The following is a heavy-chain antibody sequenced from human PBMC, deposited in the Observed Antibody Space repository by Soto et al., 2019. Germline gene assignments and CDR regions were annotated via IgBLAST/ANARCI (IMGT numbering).Heavy chain of an antibody. J-gene: IGHJ4*02. CDR3: ARNIKFDGDRIY. V-gene: IGHV3-33*01. CDR1: GFPFSSYH. CDR2: IWFDGTNK. Sequence: QVQLVESGGGVVQPGRSLRLSCAASGFPFSSYHMHWVRQAPGKGLEWVAVIWFDGTNKYYADSVKGRFTISRDNSKNTLDLQMNSLRAEDTAVYYCARNIKFDGDRIYWGQGTLVTFSS. D-gene: IGHD3-10*01.